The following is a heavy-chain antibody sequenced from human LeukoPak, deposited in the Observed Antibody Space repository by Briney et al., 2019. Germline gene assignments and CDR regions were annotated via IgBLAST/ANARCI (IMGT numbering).Heavy chain of an antibody. CDR2: ISISSSTI. J-gene: IGHJ6*02. V-gene: IGHV3-48*02. CDR3: ARELGYCSGTTCSVHYYGMDV. D-gene: IGHD2-2*01. CDR1: GFTFTSYS. Sequence: GGSLRLSCAASGFTFTSYSMNWVRQAPGKGLEWVSYISISSSTIYYGDSVKGRFTISRDNAKNSVYLQVNSLRDEDTAVYYCARELGYCSGTTCSVHYYGMDVWGQGTTVTVSS.